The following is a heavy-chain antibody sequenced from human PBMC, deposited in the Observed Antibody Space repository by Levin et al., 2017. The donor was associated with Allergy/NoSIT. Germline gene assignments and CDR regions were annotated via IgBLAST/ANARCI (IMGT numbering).Heavy chain of an antibody. CDR2: MNPNSGNT. V-gene: IGHV1-8*01. CDR3: ARVGRSYCGGDCYPAGYYYGMDV. D-gene: IGHD2-21*02. CDR1: GYTFTSYD. J-gene: IGHJ6*02. Sequence: ASVKVSCKASGYTFTSYDINWVRQATGQGLEWMGWMNPNSGNTGYAQKFQGRVTMTRNTSISTAYMELSSLRSEDTAVYYCARVGRSYCGGDCYPAGYYYGMDVWGQGTTVTVSS.